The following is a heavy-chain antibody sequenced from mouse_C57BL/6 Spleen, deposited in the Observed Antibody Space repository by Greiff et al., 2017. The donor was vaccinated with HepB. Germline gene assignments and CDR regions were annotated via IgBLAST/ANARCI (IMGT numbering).Heavy chain of an antibody. CDR1: GFNIKDYY. Sequence: EVQLQESGAELVKPGASVKLSCTASGFNIKDYYMHWVKQRTEQGLEWIGRIDPEDGETKYAPKFQGKATITADTSSNTAYLQLSSLTSEDTAVYYCARDATVVAPYWYFDVWGTGTTVTVSS. J-gene: IGHJ1*03. V-gene: IGHV14-2*01. CDR3: ARDATVVAPYWYFDV. D-gene: IGHD1-1*01. CDR2: IDPEDGET.